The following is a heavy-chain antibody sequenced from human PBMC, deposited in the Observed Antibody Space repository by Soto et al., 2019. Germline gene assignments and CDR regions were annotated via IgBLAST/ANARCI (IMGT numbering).Heavy chain of an antibody. V-gene: IGHV1-3*01. J-gene: IGHJ4*02. CDR2: INAGNGNT. D-gene: IGHD3-22*01. CDR3: ARTSGYYVYDY. CDR1: GYTFTRYA. Sequence: QVQLVQSGAEVKKPGASVKVSCKASGYTFTRYAMHWVRQAPGQRLEWLGWINAGNGNTKYSQKFQGRVTITRDTSAITAYMELSSLRSEDTAVYYCARTSGYYVYDYWGQGTLVTVSS.